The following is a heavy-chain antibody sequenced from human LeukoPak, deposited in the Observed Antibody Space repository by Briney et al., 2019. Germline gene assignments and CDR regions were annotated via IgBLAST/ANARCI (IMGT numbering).Heavy chain of an antibody. CDR2: IWYDGSNK. CDR1: GFNFSRYR. V-gene: IGHV3-33*01. J-gene: IGHJ4*02. D-gene: IGHD6-13*01. CDR3: ARGYSSSWYYFDY. Sequence: GGSLRLSCPSSGFNFSRYRIHWVRQAPGKGLEWVAVIWYDGSNKYYADSVKGRFTISRDNSKNALYLQMNSLRAEDTAVYYCARGYSSSWYYFDYWGQGTLVTVSS.